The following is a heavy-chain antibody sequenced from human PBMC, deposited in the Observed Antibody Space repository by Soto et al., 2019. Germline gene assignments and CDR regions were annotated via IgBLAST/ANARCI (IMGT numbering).Heavy chain of an antibody. J-gene: IGHJ4*02. CDR1: GYTFTSYE. CDR3: ARDCSSTSCPRNDY. V-gene: IGHV1-8*01. Sequence: ASVKVSCKASGYTFTSYEINWVRQATGQGLEWMGWMNPNSGNTGYAQKFQGRVTMTRNTSISTAYMELSSLRSEDTAVYYCARDCSSTSCPRNDYWGQGTLVTVSS. D-gene: IGHD2-2*01. CDR2: MNPNSGNT.